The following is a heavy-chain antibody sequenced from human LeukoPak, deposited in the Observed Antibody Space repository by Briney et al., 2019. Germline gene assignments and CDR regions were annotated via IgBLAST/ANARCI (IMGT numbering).Heavy chain of an antibody. J-gene: IGHJ3*02. CDR3: ARSYCSTTTCYAVGAFDI. V-gene: IGHV4-39*01. CDR2: VYYSGST. D-gene: IGHD2-2*01. CDR1: GASISSSTYY. Sequence: PSETLSLTCTVSGASISSSTYYWGWIRQPPGKGLEWIGSVYYSGSTYCNPSLKSRVTISVDTSKSQFSLNLSSVTAADTAVYFCARSYCSTTTCYAVGAFDIWGQGTMVTVSS.